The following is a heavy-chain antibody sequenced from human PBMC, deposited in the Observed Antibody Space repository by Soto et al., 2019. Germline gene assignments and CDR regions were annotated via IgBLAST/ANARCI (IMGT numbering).Heavy chain of an antibody. Sequence: PGGSLRLSCAASGFTFSSYAMIWVRQAPGKGLEWVSAISGSGGSTYYADSVKGRFTISRDNSKNTLYLQMNSLRAEDTAVYYCAKEGRFLEWLLYQTDAFDIWGQGTMVTVSS. CDR2: ISGSGGST. CDR3: AKEGRFLEWLLYQTDAFDI. CDR1: GFTFSSYA. D-gene: IGHD3-3*01. J-gene: IGHJ3*02. V-gene: IGHV3-23*01.